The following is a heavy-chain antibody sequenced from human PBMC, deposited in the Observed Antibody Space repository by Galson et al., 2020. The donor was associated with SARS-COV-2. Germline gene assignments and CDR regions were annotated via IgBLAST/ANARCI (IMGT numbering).Heavy chain of an antibody. CDR2: IYYSGST. CDR1: GGSISSYY. V-gene: IGHV4-59*01. J-gene: IGHJ3*02. CDR3: ARHGGITIFGVVRVDAFDI. D-gene: IGHD3-3*01. Sequence: SETLSLTCTVTGGSISSYYWSWIRQPPGKGLEWTGYIYYSGSTNYNPSLKSRVTISVDTSKNQFSLKLSSVTAADTAVYYCARHGGITIFGVVRVDAFDIWGQGTMVTVSS.